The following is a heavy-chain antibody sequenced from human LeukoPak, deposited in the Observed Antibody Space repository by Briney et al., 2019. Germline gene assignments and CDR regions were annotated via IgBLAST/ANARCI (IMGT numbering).Heavy chain of an antibody. CDR2: IYYSGST. V-gene: IGHV4-39*07. CDR1: GGSISSSSYY. D-gene: IGHD1-26*01. CDR3: AREILVGAPAPSDAFDI. Sequence: PSETLSLTCTVSGGSISSSSYYWGWIRQPPGKGLEWIGSIYYSGSTYYNPSLKSRVTISVDTSKNQFSLKLSSVTAADTAVYYCAREILVGAPAPSDAFDIWGQGTMVTVSS. J-gene: IGHJ3*02.